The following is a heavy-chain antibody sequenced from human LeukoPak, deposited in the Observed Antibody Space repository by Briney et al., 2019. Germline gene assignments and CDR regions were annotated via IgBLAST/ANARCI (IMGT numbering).Heavy chain of an antibody. CDR2: IIPIFGTA. D-gene: IGHD3-3*02. Sequence: AASVKVSCKASGGTFSSYAISWARQAPGQGLEWMGGIIPIFGTANYAQKFQGRVTITADESTSTAYMELSSLRSEDTAVYYCARGGLASPFDYWGQGTLVTVSS. J-gene: IGHJ4*02. V-gene: IGHV1-69*13. CDR3: ARGGLASPFDY. CDR1: GGTFSSYA.